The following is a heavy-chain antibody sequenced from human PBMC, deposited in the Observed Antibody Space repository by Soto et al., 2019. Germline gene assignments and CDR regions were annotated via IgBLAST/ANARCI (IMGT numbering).Heavy chain of an antibody. CDR3: ARADGDPTTYYYYGMDV. CDR1: GGSISSSDYY. D-gene: IGHD4-17*01. CDR2: IYYSGST. Sequence: QLQLQESGPGLVKPSETLSLTCTVSGGSISSSDYYWGWIRQPPGKGLEWIGSIYYSGSTYYNPSLKSRVTISVDTSKNQFSLKLSSVTAADTAVYYCARADGDPTTYYYYGMDVWGQGTTVTVSS. J-gene: IGHJ6*02. V-gene: IGHV4-39*07.